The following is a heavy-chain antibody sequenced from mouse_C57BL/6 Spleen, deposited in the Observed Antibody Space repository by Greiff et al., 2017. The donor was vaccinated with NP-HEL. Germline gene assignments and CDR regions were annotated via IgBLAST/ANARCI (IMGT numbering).Heavy chain of an antibody. CDR2: IYPGSGST. D-gene: IGHD2-2*01. Sequence: QVQLQQPGAELVKPGASVKMSCKASGYTFTSYWITWVKQRPGQGLEWIGDIYPGSGSTNYNEKFKSKATLTVDTSSSTAYMQLSSLTSEDSAVYYCARETYGYDGDYFDYWGQGTTLTVSS. CDR3: ARETYGYDGDYFDY. CDR1: GYTFTSYW. V-gene: IGHV1-55*01. J-gene: IGHJ2*01.